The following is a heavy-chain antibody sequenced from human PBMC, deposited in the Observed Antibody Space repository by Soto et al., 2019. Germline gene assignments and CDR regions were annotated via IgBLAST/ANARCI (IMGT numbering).Heavy chain of an antibody. Sequence: VWSMRIGCAASGVTLNTYAMTVVRQTTGKGLEWVSFITTRGARTYYADPVRGRFTISTDSSRNTLYLQMNSLRPDDTAVYFCARYRSDGSASFDSWGQGTRVTVSS. CDR3: ARYRSDGSASFDS. V-gene: IGHV3-23*01. CDR2: ITTRGART. D-gene: IGHD3-9*01. CDR1: GVTLNTYA. J-gene: IGHJ4*02.